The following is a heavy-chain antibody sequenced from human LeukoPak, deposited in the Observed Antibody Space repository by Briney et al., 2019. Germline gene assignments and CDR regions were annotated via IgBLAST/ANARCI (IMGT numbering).Heavy chain of an antibody. V-gene: IGHV4-30-4*01. CDR2: IYYSGST. Sequence: SETLSLTCTVSGGSVSSGSYYWSWIRQPPGKGLEWIGYIYYSGSTYYNPSLKSRVTISVDTSKNQFSLKLSSVTAADTAVYYCARYDSSGYGMDVWGQGTTVTVSS. J-gene: IGHJ6*02. D-gene: IGHD3-22*01. CDR3: ARYDSSGYGMDV. CDR1: GGSVSSGSYY.